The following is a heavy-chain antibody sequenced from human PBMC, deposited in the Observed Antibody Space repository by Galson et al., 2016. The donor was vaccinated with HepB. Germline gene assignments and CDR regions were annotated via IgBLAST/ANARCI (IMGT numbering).Heavy chain of an antibody. CDR3: ARDLERYQLVTTVY. D-gene: IGHD6-13*01. Sequence: SLRLSCAASGFTFSTYAMHWVRQAPGKGLEWVAVISYDGSKKYYADSVKGRFTISRDNSKSTLFLQMNSLRAEDTAVYYCARDLERYQLVTTVYWGQGTLVTVSS. CDR1: GFTFSTYA. V-gene: IGHV3-30-3*01. J-gene: IGHJ4*02. CDR2: ISYDGSKK.